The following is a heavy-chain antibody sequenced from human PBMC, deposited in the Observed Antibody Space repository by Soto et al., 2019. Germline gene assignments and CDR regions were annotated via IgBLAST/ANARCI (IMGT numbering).Heavy chain of an antibody. CDR1: EFTFSSDE. CDR3: ARERESSTSFIDYYYGMDV. J-gene: IGHJ6*02. D-gene: IGHD2-2*01. CDR2: ISSSGSTI. V-gene: IGHV3-48*03. Sequence: GGSLRLSCAASEFTFSSDEMNWVRQAPGKGLEWVSYISSSGSTIYYADSVKGRFTISRDNAKNSLYLQMNSLRAEDTAVYYCARERESSTSFIDYYYGMDVWGQGTTVTVSS.